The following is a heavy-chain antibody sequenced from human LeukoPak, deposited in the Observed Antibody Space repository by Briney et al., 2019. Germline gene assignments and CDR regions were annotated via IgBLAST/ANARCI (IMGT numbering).Heavy chain of an antibody. CDR2: IIPIFGTA. CDR1: GGTFSSYA. J-gene: IGHJ4*02. D-gene: IGHD3-16*01. Sequence: SVKVSCKASGGTFSSYAISWVRQAPGQGLEWMGRIIPIFGTANYAQKFQGRVTIATDESTSTAYMELSSLRSEDTAVYYCAGAYYDYVWGSYRGYFDYWGQGTLVTVSS. CDR3: AGAYYDYVWGSYRGYFDY. V-gene: IGHV1-69*05.